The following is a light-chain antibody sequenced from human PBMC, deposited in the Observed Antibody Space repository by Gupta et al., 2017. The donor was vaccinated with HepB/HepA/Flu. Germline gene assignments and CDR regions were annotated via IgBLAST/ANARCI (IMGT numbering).Light chain of an antibody. V-gene: IGKV3-15*01. J-gene: IGKJ4*01. CDR1: QSVSSN. Sequence: EIEMTQSPATLSVSPGERATLSCWASQSVSSNLAWYQQKPGQVPRLLISGASTRATGVSARISGSGSGAEFTLTISSLQSEDFAVYYCQQENSCPLTFGGGTKVEIK. CDR3: QQENSCPLT. CDR2: GAS.